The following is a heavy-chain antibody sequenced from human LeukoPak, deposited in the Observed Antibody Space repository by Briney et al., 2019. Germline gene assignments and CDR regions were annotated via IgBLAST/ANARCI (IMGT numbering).Heavy chain of an antibody. CDR3: AKDGDFDYGDPGVYFDY. D-gene: IGHD4-17*01. CDR1: GFTFSNYN. V-gene: IGHV3-48*01. CDR2: ITISTTLI. J-gene: IGHJ4*02. Sequence: GGSLRLSCAASGFTFSNYNMNWVRQAPGKGLEWVAYITISTTLIYYADSVKGRFTISRDNAKNSLYLQMNSLRAEDTAVYYCAKDGDFDYGDPGVYFDYWGQGTLVTVSS.